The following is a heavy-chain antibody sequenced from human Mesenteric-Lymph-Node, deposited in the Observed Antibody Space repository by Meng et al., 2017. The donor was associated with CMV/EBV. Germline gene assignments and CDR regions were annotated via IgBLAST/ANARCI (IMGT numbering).Heavy chain of an antibody. CDR1: GGSISSSSYY. V-gene: IGHV4-39*07. D-gene: IGHD3-9*01. CDR3: ARDVDILTGCFDY. Sequence: SETLSLTCTVSGGSISSSSYYWGWIRQPPGKGLEWIGNIYYGGSTYYSPSLRSRVTISVDTSKNQFSLKLSSVTAADTAVYYCARDVDILTGCFDYWGQGTLVTVSS. J-gene: IGHJ4*02. CDR2: IYYGGST.